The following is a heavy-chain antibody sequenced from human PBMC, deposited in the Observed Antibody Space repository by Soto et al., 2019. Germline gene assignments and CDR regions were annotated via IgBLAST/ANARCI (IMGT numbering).Heavy chain of an antibody. CDR2: IHHSGRT. V-gene: IGHV4-4*02. Sequence: QVQLQESGPGLVKPSETLSLTCAVSGGSISISNWWSWVRQTPGKGLEWIGQIHHSGRTNYSPSLTSRVTISVDKSKNQFSLKMSSVTAADTAVYYCARGGYYFYMDVWGKGTTVTVSS. CDR1: GGSISISNW. D-gene: IGHD1-26*01. J-gene: IGHJ6*03. CDR3: ARGGYYFYMDV.